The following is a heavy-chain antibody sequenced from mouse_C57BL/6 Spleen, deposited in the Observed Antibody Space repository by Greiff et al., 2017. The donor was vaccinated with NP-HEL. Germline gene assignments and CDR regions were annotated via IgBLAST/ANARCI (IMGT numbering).Heavy chain of an antibody. CDR2: INPNYGTT. D-gene: IGHD2-4*01. Sequence: VQLQQSGPELVKPGASVKLSCKASGYSFTDYNMNWVKQSNGKSLEWIGVINPNYGTTSYNQKFKGKATLTVYQSSSTAYMQLNSLTSEDSAVYYCSTTTMITTHYAMDYWGQGTSVTVSS. V-gene: IGHV1-39*01. J-gene: IGHJ4*01. CDR1: GYSFTDYN. CDR3: STTTMITTHYAMDY.